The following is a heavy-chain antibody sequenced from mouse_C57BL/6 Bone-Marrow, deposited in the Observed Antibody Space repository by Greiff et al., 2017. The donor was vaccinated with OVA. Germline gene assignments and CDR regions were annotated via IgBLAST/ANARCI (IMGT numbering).Heavy chain of an antibody. CDR2: IYPRDGST. Sequence: QVQLQQSGPELVKPGASVKLSCKASGYTFTSYDINWVKQRPGQGLEWIGWIYPRDGSTKYNEKFKGKATLTVATSSSTAYMELHSLTSEDSAVYFCARLYDGYYGAWFAYWGQGTLVTVSA. D-gene: IGHD2-3*01. CDR1: GYTFTSYD. CDR3: ARLYDGYYGAWFAY. V-gene: IGHV1-85*01. J-gene: IGHJ3*01.